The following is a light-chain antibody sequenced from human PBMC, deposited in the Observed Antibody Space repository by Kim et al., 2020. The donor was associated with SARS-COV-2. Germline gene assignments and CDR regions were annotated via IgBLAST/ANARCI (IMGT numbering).Light chain of an antibody. CDR1: QSVSTY. CDR2: AAS. Sequence: EIVLTQSPATLSLSPGERATLSCRASQSVSTYLTWYQQKPGQAPRLLIYAASNRATGIPARFSGSGSGTDFTLTISSLEAEDFAFYYCQQRSDWPLTFGPGTRLEIK. V-gene: IGKV3-11*01. J-gene: IGKJ5*01. CDR3: QQRSDWPLT.